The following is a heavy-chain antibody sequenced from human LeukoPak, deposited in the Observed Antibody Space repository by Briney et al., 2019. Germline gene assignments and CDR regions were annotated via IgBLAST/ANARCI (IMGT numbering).Heavy chain of an antibody. CDR2: IYYSGTT. D-gene: IGHD5/OR15-5a*01. CDR1: GGSMSSGTYY. CDR3: ASTPLGATCPFDY. J-gene: IGHJ4*02. Sequence: SETLSLTCTASGGSMSSGTYYWGWIRQPPGKGLEWIGTIYYSGTTYYNPSLKSRVTISIDTSKNQFSLKLSSVTAADTAVYYCASTPLGATCPFDYWGQGTLVTVSS. V-gene: IGHV4-39*01.